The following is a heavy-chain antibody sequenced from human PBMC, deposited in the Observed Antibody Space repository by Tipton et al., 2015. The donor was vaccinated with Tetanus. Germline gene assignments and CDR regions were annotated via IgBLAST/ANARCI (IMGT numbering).Heavy chain of an antibody. J-gene: IGHJ3*02. Sequence: SLRLSCTASGFTFGDYAMSWVRQAPGKGLEWVGFIRSKAYGWTTEYAASVKGRFTISRDDSKSIAYLQMNSLKTEDTAVYYCTRRSSGYSFPGAFDIWGQGTMVTVSS. CDR2: IRSKAYGWTT. V-gene: IGHV3-49*04. D-gene: IGHD3-22*01. CDR1: GFTFGDYA. CDR3: TRRSSGYSFPGAFDI.